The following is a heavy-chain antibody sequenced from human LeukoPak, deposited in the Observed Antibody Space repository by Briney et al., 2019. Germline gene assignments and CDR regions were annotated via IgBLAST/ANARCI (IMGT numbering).Heavy chain of an antibody. D-gene: IGHD1-7*01. CDR1: GYSISSGYY. CDR3: ARLTLELFGLDY. J-gene: IGHJ4*02. CDR2: IYHSGST. Sequence: PETLSLTCTVSGYSISSGYYWGWIRQPPGKGLEWIGSIYHSGSTYYNPSLKSRVTISVDTSKNQFSLKLSSVTAADTAVYYCARLTLELFGLDYWGQGTLVTVSS. V-gene: IGHV4-38-2*02.